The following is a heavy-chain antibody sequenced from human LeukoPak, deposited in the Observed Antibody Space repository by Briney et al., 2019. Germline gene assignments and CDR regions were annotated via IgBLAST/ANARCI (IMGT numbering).Heavy chain of an antibody. CDR3: AKESTVAPGNVNWFDS. D-gene: IGHD4-23*01. CDR1: GFTFDDHG. CDR2: LNWNGGTT. J-gene: IGHJ5*01. Sequence: PGGSLRLSCAASGFTFDDHGMSWVRQAPGKGLEWVSGLNWNGGTTGYADSVKGRFTVSRDNAKNSLYLQMNSLRVGDTAVFYCAKESTVAPGNVNWFDSWGQGTLVTVSS. V-gene: IGHV3-20*04.